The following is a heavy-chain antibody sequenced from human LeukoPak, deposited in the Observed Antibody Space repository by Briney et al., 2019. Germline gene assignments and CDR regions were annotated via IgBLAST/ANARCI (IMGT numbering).Heavy chain of an antibody. CDR2: IKQDGSEK. V-gene: IGHV3-7*04. Sequence: GGSLRLSCAASGFTLSSYAMSWVRQAPGKGLEWVANIKQDGSEKYYVDSVKGRFTISRYNAKNSLYLQMNSLRAEDTAVYYCARGSSWHLYYFDYWGQGTLVTVSS. J-gene: IGHJ4*02. D-gene: IGHD6-13*01. CDR1: GFTLSSYA. CDR3: ARGSSWHLYYFDY.